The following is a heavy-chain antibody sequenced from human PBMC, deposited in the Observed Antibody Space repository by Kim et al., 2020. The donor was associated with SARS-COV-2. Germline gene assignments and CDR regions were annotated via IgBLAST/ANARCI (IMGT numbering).Heavy chain of an antibody. CDR3: VRVVAATVPDALDI. D-gene: IGHD2-15*01. V-gene: IGHV4-34*01. Sequence: SETLSLTCAVYGGSFSGHYWSWIRQSPGKGLEWIGEINHRGSTKYNPSLKSRVIISVDTSKNQFSLNLSSVTAADTAVYYCVRVVAATVPDALDIWGQGT. CDR2: INHRGST. CDR1: GGSFSGHY. J-gene: IGHJ3*02.